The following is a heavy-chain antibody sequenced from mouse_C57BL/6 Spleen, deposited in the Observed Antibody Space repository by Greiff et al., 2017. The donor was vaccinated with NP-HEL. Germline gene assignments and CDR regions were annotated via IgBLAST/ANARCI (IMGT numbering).Heavy chain of an antibody. CDR2: INPGSGGT. Sequence: QVQLQQSGAELVRPGTSVKVSCKASGYAFTNYLIEWVKQRPGQGLEWIGVINPGSGGTNYNEKFKGKATLTADKSSSTAYMQLSSLTSEDSAVYFCARRPLPIYAMDYWGQGTSVTVSS. CDR1: GYAFTNYL. V-gene: IGHV1-54*01. CDR3: ARRPLPIYAMDY. J-gene: IGHJ4*01.